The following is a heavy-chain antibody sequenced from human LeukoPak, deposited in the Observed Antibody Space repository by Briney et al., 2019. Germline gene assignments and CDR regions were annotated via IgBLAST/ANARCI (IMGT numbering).Heavy chain of an antibody. CDR1: GYTFTSYG. CDR2: ISAYNGNT. Sequence: ASVKVSCKASGYTFTSYGISWVRQAPGQGLEWMGWISAYNGNTNYAQKLQGRVTMTTDTSTNTAYMELRNLKSDDTAVYYCARPRAAADTYYFDYWGQGTLVTVSS. J-gene: IGHJ4*02. D-gene: IGHD6-13*01. CDR3: ARPRAAADTYYFDY. V-gene: IGHV1-18*01.